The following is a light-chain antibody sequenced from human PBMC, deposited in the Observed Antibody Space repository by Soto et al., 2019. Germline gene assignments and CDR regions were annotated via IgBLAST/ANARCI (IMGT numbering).Light chain of an antibody. V-gene: IGLV1-44*01. Sequence: QSVLTQPPSASWTPGQRVTISCSGCSSNIGSNTVNWYQQLPGTAPKLLIYSNNQRPSGVPDRFSGSKSGTSASLAISGLQSEDEADYYCAAWDDSLNGWVFGGGTKLTVL. CDR1: SSNIGSNT. J-gene: IGLJ3*02. CDR3: AAWDDSLNGWV. CDR2: SNN.